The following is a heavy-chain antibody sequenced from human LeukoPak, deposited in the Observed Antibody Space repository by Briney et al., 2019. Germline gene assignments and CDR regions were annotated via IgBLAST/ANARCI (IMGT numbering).Heavy chain of an antibody. CDR1: GFTFSSYA. V-gene: IGHV3-7*03. CDR2: LNLDGSDK. D-gene: IGHD1-1*01. Sequence: GGSLRLSCAASGFTFSSYAMSWVRQAPGKGLGWVASLNLDGSDKYYVDSVKGRFTISRDNAKNSLYLQMDSLRVEDTAVYYCAKGKRYPDYWGQGTLVTVSS. J-gene: IGHJ4*02. CDR3: AKGKRYPDY.